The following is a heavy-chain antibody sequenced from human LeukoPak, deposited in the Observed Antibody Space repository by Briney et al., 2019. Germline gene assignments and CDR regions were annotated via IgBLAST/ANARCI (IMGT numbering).Heavy chain of an antibody. J-gene: IGHJ6*03. D-gene: IGHD1-26*01. V-gene: IGHV3-21*01. CDR1: GFTFSSYS. CDR2: ISSSSSYI. CDR3: ARGGSSYYYYYMDV. Sequence: GGSLRLSCAASGFTFSSYSTNWVRQAPGKGLEWVSSISSSSSYIYYADSVKGRFTISRDNAKNSLYLQMNSLRAEDTAVYYCARGGSSYYYYYMDVWGKGTTVTISS.